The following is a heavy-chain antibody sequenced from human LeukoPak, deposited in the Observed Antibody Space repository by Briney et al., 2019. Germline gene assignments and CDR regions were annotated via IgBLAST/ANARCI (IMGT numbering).Heavy chain of an antibody. J-gene: IGHJ4*02. V-gene: IGHV3-23*01. CDR3: ARGVLARGSSGWYFDY. CDR1: GFTFSSYA. CDR2: ISGSGGST. Sequence: SGGSLRLSCAASGFTFSSYAMSWVRQAPGKGLEWVSAISGSGGSTYYADSVKGRFTISRDNSKNTLYLQMGSLRAEDMAVYYCARGVLARGSSGWYFDYWGQGTLVTVSS. D-gene: IGHD6-19*01.